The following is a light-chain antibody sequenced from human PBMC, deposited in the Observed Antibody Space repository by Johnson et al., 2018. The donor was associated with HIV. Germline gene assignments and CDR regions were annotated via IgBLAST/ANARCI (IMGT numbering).Light chain of an antibody. CDR3: GTWETSQSAALYV. V-gene: IGLV1-51*02. CDR1: SSNIEDNY. CDR2: ENN. J-gene: IGLJ1*01. Sequence: QAVLTQPPSVSAAPGQKVTISCSGSSSNIEDNYVSWYQQLPDTAPKLLIYENNKRPSGIPDRFSGSQSGTSATLGISGLQTWDEADSFCGTWETSQSAALYVFGPGTKVTVL.